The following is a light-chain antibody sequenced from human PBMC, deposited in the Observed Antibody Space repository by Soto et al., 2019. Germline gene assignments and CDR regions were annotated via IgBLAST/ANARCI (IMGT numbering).Light chain of an antibody. CDR1: QSVSSN. Sequence: EIVMTQSPATLSVSSGERATLSCRASQSVSSNLAWYQQKPGQAPRLLIYGASTRATGIPARFSGSGSGTDFTLTISSLEPEDFAVYYCQQYGNSRGTFGQGTKVDI. J-gene: IGKJ1*01. V-gene: IGKV3-15*01. CDR2: GAS. CDR3: QQYGNSRGT.